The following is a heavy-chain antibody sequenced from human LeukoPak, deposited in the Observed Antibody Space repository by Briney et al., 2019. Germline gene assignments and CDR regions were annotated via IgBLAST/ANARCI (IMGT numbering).Heavy chain of an antibody. J-gene: IGHJ5*02. V-gene: IGHV4-61*08. Sequence: SQTLSLTCTVSGGSISSGDYYWSWIRQPPGKGLEWIGYIYYSGSTNYNPSLKSRVTISVDTSKNQFSLKLSSVTAADTAVYYCARERPDFGGFDPWGQGTLVTVSS. CDR2: IYYSGST. D-gene: IGHD3/OR15-3a*01. CDR1: GGSISSGDYY. CDR3: ARERPDFGGFDP.